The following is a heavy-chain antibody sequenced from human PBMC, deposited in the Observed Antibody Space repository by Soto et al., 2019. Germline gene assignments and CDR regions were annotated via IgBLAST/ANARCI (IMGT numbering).Heavy chain of an antibody. V-gene: IGHV3-30*18. CDR1: GFTFSSYG. J-gene: IGHJ4*02. D-gene: IGHD1-26*01. CDR2: ISYDGSNK. Sequence: GGSLRLSCAASGFTFSSYGMHWVRQAPGKGLEWVAVISYDGSNKYYADSVKGRFTISRDNPKNTLYLQMNSLRAEDTAVYYCAKEGWEPYYFVSWGQGTLLTVSS. CDR3: AKEGWEPYYFVS.